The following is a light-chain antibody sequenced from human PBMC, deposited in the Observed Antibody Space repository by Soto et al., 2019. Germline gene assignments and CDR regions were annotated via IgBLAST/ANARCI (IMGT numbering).Light chain of an antibody. CDR3: QQRSNWPRT. CDR2: DAS. CDR1: RSVSSN. Sequence: EIVMTQSPATLSVSPGERATLSCRASRSVSSNLAWYQQKPGQAPRLLIYDASNRATGVPPRFSGSGSGTDFTLTISSLEPEDFGVYYCQQRSNWPRTFGQGTKVDIK. V-gene: IGKV3-11*01. J-gene: IGKJ1*01.